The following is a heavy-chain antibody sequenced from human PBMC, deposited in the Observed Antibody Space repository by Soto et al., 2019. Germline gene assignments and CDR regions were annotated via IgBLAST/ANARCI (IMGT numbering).Heavy chain of an antibody. D-gene: IGHD3-3*01. CDR2: INHSGST. CDR1: GGSFSGYY. Sequence: SETLSLTCAVYGGSFSGYYWSWIRQPPGKGLEWIGEINHSGSTNYNPSLKSRVTISVDTSKNQFSLKLSSVTAADTAVYYCARARGWFWSGYPPSRWFDPWGQGTLVTVS. J-gene: IGHJ5*02. CDR3: ARARGWFWSGYPPSRWFDP. V-gene: IGHV4-34*01.